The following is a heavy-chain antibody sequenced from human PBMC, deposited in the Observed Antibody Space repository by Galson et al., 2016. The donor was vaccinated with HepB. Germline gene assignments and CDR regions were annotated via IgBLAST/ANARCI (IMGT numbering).Heavy chain of an antibody. CDR3: AKSKGGVWSYYFDY. CDR2: IWTDGSNK. CDR1: AFTFSNYG. Sequence: LRLSCAASAFTFSNYGMHWVRQAPGKGLEWVAGIWTDGSNKYYGDSVKGRFTISRDNSKNTLYLQMNSLRAEGTAVYYCAKSKGGVWSYYFDYWGQGTLVTVSS. D-gene: IGHD6-19*01. J-gene: IGHJ4*02. V-gene: IGHV3-33*06.